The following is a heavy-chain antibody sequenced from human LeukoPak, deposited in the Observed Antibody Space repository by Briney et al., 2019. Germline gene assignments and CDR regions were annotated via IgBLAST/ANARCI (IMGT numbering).Heavy chain of an antibody. D-gene: IGHD3-10*01. CDR2: ISAYNGNT. J-gene: IGHJ4*02. CDR1: GYTFTSYG. V-gene: IGHV1-18*01. CDR3: AKGVAGWFGEFYRHKSQDY. Sequence: ASVKVSCKASGYTFTSYGISWVRQAPGQGLEWMGWISAYNGNTNYAQKLQGRVTMTTDTSTSTAYMELRSLRSDDTAVYYCAKGVAGWFGEFYRHKSQDYWGQGTLVTVSS.